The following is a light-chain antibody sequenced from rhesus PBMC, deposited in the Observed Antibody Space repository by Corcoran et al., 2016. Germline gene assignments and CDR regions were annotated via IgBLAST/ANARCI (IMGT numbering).Light chain of an antibody. CDR2: DAS. CDR1: QGISNN. V-gene: IGKV1S17*01. CDR3: LHGYGTPIP. Sequence: DIQMTQSPSSLSASVGDTVTITCRASQGISNNLAWYQQKPGKVPKLLINDASTLQSGVPSSFSGTGSGTDFTITSRRLQPEDFGTYYCLHGYGTPIPFGGGTKVEIK. J-gene: IGKJ4*01.